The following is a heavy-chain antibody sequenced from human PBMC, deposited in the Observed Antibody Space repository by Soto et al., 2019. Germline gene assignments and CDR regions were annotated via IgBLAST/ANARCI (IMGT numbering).Heavy chain of an antibody. CDR3: ARGKDRWLQLKY. CDR1: GYTFTSYA. J-gene: IGHJ4*02. Sequence: GASVKVSCKASGYTFTSYAMHWVRQAPGQGLEWMGWINPNSGGTNYAQKFQGWVTMTRDTSISTAYMELSRLRSDDTAVYYCARGKDRWLQLKYWGQGTLVTVSS. V-gene: IGHV1-2*04. CDR2: INPNSGGT. D-gene: IGHD5-12*01.